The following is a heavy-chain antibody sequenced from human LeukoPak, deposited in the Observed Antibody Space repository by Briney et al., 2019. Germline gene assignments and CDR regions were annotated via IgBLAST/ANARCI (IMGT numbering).Heavy chain of an antibody. J-gene: IGHJ6*03. D-gene: IGHD5-12*01. CDR1: GFTFDDYA. CDR2: ISGSGDRT. Sequence: GGSLRLSCAASGFTFDDYAMHWVRQAPGKGLEWVSAISGSGDRTYYADYVKGRFTISRDNSKNTLYLQMNSLRAEDTAVYYCAKFGPRLRSYYYYMDVWGKGTTVTISS. V-gene: IGHV3-23*01. CDR3: AKFGPRLRSYYYYMDV.